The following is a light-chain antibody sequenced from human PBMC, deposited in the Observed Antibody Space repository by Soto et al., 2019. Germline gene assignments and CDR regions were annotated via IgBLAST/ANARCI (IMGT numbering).Light chain of an antibody. Sequence: QAVVTQPPSVSGAPGQRVTISCTGSSSNLGAGSDVHWYQHLPGTAPQLLIFANNNRPSGVPDRFSGSKSGTSASLAITGLQAEDEADYYCQSFDTSLTGRVFGGGTKLTVL. J-gene: IGLJ3*02. CDR3: QSFDTSLTGRV. V-gene: IGLV1-40*01. CDR1: SSNLGAGSD. CDR2: ANN.